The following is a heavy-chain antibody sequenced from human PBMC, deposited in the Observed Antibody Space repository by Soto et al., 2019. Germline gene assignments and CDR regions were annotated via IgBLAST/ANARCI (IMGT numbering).Heavy chain of an antibody. CDR1: GDSISSFY. Sequence: PSETLSLTCTVSGDSISSFYWSWIRQPPGKGLEWIGSIYNSGSTNYNPSLKSRLTISLDTSKNQFSLKVSSVTAADTAVYYCARGFALYYLDYWGQGILVTVSS. CDR2: IYNSGST. V-gene: IGHV4-59*01. J-gene: IGHJ4*02. CDR3: ARGFALYYLDY.